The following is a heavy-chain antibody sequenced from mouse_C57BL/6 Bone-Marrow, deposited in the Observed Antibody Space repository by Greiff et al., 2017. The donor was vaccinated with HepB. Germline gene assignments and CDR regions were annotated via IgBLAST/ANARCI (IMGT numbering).Heavy chain of an antibody. CDR3: TTCSTAPPWFAY. CDR1: GFNIKDDY. Sequence: VQLKQSGAELVRPGASVKLSCTASGFNIKDDYMHWVKQRPEQGLEWIGWIDPENGDTEYASKFQGKATITADTSSNTAYLQLSSLTSEDTAVYYCTTCSTAPPWFAYWGQGTLVTVSA. J-gene: IGHJ3*01. D-gene: IGHD3-2*01. CDR2: IDPENGDT. V-gene: IGHV14-4*01.